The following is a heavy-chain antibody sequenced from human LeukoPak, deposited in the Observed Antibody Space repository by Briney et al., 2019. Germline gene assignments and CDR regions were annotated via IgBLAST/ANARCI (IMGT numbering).Heavy chain of an antibody. V-gene: IGHV4-61*02. D-gene: IGHD4-17*01. CDR3: ARESGDYGETGAFDY. Sequence: SETLSLTCTVSGGSISSSSYYWGWLRQPPGRGLERIGRIYTSGSTNYNPSLKSRVTMSVDTSKNQFSLKLSSVTAADTAVYYCARESGDYGETGAFDYWGQGTLVTVSS. CDR1: GGSISSSSYY. CDR2: IYTSGST. J-gene: IGHJ4*02.